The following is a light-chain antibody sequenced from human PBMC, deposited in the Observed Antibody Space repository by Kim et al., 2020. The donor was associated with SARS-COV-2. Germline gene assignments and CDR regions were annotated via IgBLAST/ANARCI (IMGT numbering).Light chain of an antibody. CDR3: QQYNDWPPGRT. V-gene: IGKV3-15*01. CDR2: GAS. J-gene: IGKJ1*01. Sequence: PGERATLSCRASQSVSSNLAWDQQKPGQAPRLRIYGASTRATGIPARFSGSGSGTEFTLTISSLQSEDFAVYYCQQYNDWPPGRTFGQGTKVDIK. CDR1: QSVSSN.